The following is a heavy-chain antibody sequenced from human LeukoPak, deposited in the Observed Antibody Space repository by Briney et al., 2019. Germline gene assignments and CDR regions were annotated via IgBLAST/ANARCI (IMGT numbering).Heavy chain of an antibody. V-gene: IGHV3-23*01. CDR1: GFTFSSYA. D-gene: IGHD6-19*01. J-gene: IGHJ4*02. CDR3: AKDERSGWRFDY. CDR2: ISGSGGST. Sequence: GGSLRLSCAASGFTFSSYAMSWVRQAPGKGLEWVSAISGSGGSTYYADSVKGRFTISRDNSKNTLYLQMNSLRVEDTAVYYCAKDERSGWRFDYWGQGTLVTVSS.